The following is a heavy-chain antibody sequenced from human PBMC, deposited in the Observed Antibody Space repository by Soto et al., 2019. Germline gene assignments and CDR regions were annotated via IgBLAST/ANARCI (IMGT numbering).Heavy chain of an antibody. V-gene: IGHV3-11*01. CDR3: AREAHGFLESSSLFGLDI. J-gene: IGHJ3*02. Sequence: QGQLVQSGGGFVKPGGSLRLSCAASGFTFSDSYLTWIRQAPGRGLEWVAYISSNGDTIYYADSLKGRITISRDNAQNSPYPQMSGLRAEDTAIYYWAREAHGFLESSSLFGLDIWGQGPAVTVSS. CDR1: GFTFSDSY. D-gene: IGHD3-3*01. CDR2: ISSNGDTI.